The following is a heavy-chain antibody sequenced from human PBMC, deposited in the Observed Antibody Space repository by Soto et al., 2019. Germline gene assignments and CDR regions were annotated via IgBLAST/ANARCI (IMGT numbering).Heavy chain of an antibody. J-gene: IGHJ5*02. CDR2: IIPILGIA. CDR3: ARGGLTPRTLGWFDP. D-gene: IGHD6-13*01. V-gene: IGHV1-69*02. Sequence: QVQLVQSGAEVKKPGSSVKVSCKASGGTFSSYTISWVRQAPGQGLEWMGRIIPILGIANYAQKFQGRVTITADKSTSTAYMELSSLRSADTAVYYCARGGLTPRTLGWFDPWGQGTLVTVSS. CDR1: GGTFSSYT.